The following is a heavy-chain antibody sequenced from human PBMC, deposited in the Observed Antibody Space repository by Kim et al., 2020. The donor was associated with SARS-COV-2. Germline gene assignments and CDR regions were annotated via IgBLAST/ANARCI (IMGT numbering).Heavy chain of an antibody. Sequence: YADSVKGRFTISRDNAMNSMYLQMNSLRAEDTAVYYCARERQLYYYGMDGWGQGTTVSVSS. CDR3: ARERQLYYYGMDG. J-gene: IGHJ6*02. V-gene: IGHV3-21*01. D-gene: IGHD5-18*01.